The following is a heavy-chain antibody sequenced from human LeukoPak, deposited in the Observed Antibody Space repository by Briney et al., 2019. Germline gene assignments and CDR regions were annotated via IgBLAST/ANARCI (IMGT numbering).Heavy chain of an antibody. CDR1: GGSISSGSYY. CDR2: IYTSGIT. J-gene: IGHJ5*02. CDR3: ARIYCGGDCYEGRWFDP. D-gene: IGHD2-21*02. Sequence: PSETLSLTCTVSGGSISSGSYYWSWIRQPAGKGLEWIGRIYTSGITNYNPSLKSRVTISVDTSKNQFSLKLSSVTAADTAVYYCARIYCGGDCYEGRWFDPWGQGTLVTVSS. V-gene: IGHV4-61*02.